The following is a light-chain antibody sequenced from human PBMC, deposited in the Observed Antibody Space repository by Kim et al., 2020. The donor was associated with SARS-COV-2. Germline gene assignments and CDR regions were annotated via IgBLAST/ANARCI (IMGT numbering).Light chain of an antibody. Sequence: NFMLTQPHSVSGDPGKPVTIACTRGSGTIAGTYVQWYHQRPGGAPATVIYENDQRPSGVPARFSGSIDSSSNSASLTISGLKTEDEADYYCQSYDTSALWVFGGGTKLTVL. CDR1: SGTIAGTY. J-gene: IGLJ3*02. CDR2: END. CDR3: QSYDTSALWV. V-gene: IGLV6-57*03.